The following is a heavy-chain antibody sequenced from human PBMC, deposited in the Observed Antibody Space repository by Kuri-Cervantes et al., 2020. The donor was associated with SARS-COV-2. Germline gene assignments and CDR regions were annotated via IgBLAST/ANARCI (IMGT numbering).Heavy chain of an antibody. J-gene: IGHJ4*02. V-gene: IGHV2-5*02. D-gene: IGHD3-22*01. CDR1: GFSLSASGVG. CDR3: AHRGYYDSSGSLDY. CDR2: IYWDDDK. Sequence: SGPTLVKPTQTLTLTCTFSGFSLSASGVGVGWIRQLPGKALGWLALIYWDDDKRYSPSLKSRLTITKDTSKNQVVLTMTDMDPVDTATYYCAHRGYYDSSGSLDYWGQGTLVTVSS.